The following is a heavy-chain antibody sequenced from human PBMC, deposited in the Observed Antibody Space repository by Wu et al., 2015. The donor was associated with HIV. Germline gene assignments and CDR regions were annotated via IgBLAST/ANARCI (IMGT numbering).Heavy chain of an antibody. CDR1: GGTFNNYA. D-gene: IGHD3-3*01. V-gene: IGHV1-69*13. Sequence: QVQLVQSGAEVKKPGSSVKVSCRTSGGTFNNYAFSWVRQAPGQGPEWMGRTLAVFGKSIYAQKFQGRLTITADESTSTLAYMELNSLRSDDTAVYYCASSSLGYYLPFDYWARERCHRLL. CDR3: ASSSLGYYLPFDY. CDR2: TLAVFGKS. J-gene: IGHJ4*02.